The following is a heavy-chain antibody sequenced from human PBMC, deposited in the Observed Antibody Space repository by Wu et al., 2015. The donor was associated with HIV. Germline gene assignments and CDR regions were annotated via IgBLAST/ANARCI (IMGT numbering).Heavy chain of an antibody. J-gene: IGHJ3*01. V-gene: IGHV1-2*02. CDR1: GYRFIDNN. D-gene: IGHD3-22*01. CDR3: VRELGYGHESTGYLRVFDV. CDR2: IDPNSGGT. Sequence: QVQLAQSGTEVKKPGASVKVSCKASGYRFIDNNIHWIRQAPGQGLQWMGWIDPNSGGTNYAQEFQGRVTMTGDTSISTAYMELKRLRSDDTAVYYCVRELGYGHESTGYLRVFDVWSHGTMITVSS.